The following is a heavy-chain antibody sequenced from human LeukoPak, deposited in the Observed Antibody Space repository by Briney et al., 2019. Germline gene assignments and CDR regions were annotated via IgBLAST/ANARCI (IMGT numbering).Heavy chain of an antibody. V-gene: IGHV4-30-4*01. D-gene: IGHD3-22*01. Sequence: SETLSLTCTVSGGSISSGDYYWSWIRQPPGKGLEWIGYIYYSGSTYYNPSLKSRFTISVDTSKNQFSLKLSSVTAADTAVYYCARVNLEVIVVPPLRWFDPWGQGTLVTVSS. J-gene: IGHJ5*02. CDR3: ARVNLEVIVVPPLRWFDP. CDR1: GGSISSGDYY. CDR2: IYYSGST.